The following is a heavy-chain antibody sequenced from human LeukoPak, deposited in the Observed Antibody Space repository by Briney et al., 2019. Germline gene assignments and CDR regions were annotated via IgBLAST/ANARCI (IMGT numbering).Heavy chain of an antibody. CDR3: AGGHGITWDSDY. Sequence: GSLRLSCAASGFTFSSYAMHWVRQVPGKGLEWVANIKQDGSEENYLDSVKGRFTISRDNARNSVYLHMNSLRAEDTAVYYCAGGHGITWDSDYWGQGTLVTVSS. V-gene: IGHV3-7*03. CDR1: GFTFSSYA. D-gene: IGHD1-14*01. J-gene: IGHJ4*02. CDR2: IKQDGSEE.